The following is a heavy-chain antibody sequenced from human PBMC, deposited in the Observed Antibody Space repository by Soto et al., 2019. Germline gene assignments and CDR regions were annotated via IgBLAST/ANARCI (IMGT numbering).Heavy chain of an antibody. CDR2: IYYSGST. V-gene: IGHV4-59*01. Sequence: QVQLQESGPGLVKPSETLSLTCTVSGGSISSYYWSWIRQPPGKGLEWIGYIYYSGSTNYNPSLRSRVXXSXHXXTTQSSLKLSSVPAAETAVYYCARGVDLTGDTLGYWGQGTLVTVSS. CDR1: GGSISSYY. D-gene: IGHD7-27*01. CDR3: ARGVDLTGDTLGY. J-gene: IGHJ4*02.